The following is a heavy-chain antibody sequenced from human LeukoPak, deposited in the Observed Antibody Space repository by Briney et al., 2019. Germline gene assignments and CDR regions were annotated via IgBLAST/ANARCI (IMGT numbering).Heavy chain of an antibody. D-gene: IGHD6-13*01. CDR1: GGSFSGYY. CDR2: INHSGST. CDR3: ARGPYSSSWYLRSYYFDY. V-gene: IGHV4-34*01. J-gene: IGHJ4*02. Sequence: SETLSLTCAVYGGSFSGYYWSWIRQPPGKGLEWIGEINHSGSTNYNPSLKGRVTISVDTSKNQFSLKLSSVTAADTAVYYCARGPYSSSWYLRSYYFDYWGQGTLVTVSS.